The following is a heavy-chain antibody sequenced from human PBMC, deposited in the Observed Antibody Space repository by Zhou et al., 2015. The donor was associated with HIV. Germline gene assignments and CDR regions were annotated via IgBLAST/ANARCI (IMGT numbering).Heavy chain of an antibody. D-gene: IGHD3-22*01. J-gene: IGHJ3*02. V-gene: IGHV1-69*01. CDR2: IIPIFGTA. Sequence: QVQLVQSGAEVKKPGSSVKVSCKASGGTFSSYAISWVRQAPGQGLEWMGGIIPIFGTANYAQKFQGRVTITADESTSTAYMELSSLRSEDTAVYYCARGRSLRDYDSSGYFDIWGQGTMVTVSS. CDR1: GGTFSSYA. CDR3: ARGRSLRDYDSSGYFDI.